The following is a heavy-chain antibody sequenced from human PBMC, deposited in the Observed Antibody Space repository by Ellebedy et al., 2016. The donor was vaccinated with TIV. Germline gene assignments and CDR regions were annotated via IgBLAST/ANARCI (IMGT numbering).Heavy chain of an antibody. D-gene: IGHD3-9*01. V-gene: IGHV3-33*01. Sequence: GESLKISCAASGFTFSSYGMHWVRQAPGKGLEWVAVIWYDGSNKYYADSVKGRFTISRDNSKNTLYLQMNSLRAEDTAVYYCARGAIFWLGDDIWGQGTMVTVSS. J-gene: IGHJ3*02. CDR2: IWYDGSNK. CDR1: GFTFSSYG. CDR3: ARGAIFWLGDDI.